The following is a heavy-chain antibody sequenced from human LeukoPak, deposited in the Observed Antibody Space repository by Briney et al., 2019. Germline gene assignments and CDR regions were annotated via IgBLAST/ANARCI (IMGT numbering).Heavy chain of an antibody. CDR3: ARDTFGEGGNEGAQMNY. V-gene: IGHV1-46*01. J-gene: IGHJ4*02. D-gene: IGHD4-23*01. Sequence: GASVKVSCKASGNTFIGYYMHWVRQAPGQGLEWMGIINPSGGRARYAQSFQGRVTMTRDMSTSTVYMELSSLRSEDTAVYYCARDTFGEGGNEGAQMNYWGQGTLVTVSS. CDR1: GNTFIGYY. CDR2: INPSGGRA.